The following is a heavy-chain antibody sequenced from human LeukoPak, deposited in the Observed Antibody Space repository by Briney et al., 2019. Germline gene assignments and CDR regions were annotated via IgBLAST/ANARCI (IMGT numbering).Heavy chain of an antibody. V-gene: IGHV1-46*01. J-gene: IGHJ4*02. Sequence: ASVTVSFKASGYTFTNYLLYWVRHAPGQGLEWVGRITPSVDTTNYAQKFRDRVTMTRDTSTSTVYMELSSRRSEDTAMYHCVREESGGYFDYWGQGTLVTVSS. CDR3: VREESGGYFDY. CDR2: ITPSVDTT. CDR1: GYTFTNYL. D-gene: IGHD2-8*02.